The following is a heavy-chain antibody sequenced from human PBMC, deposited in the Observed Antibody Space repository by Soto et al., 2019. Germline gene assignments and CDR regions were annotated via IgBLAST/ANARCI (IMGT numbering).Heavy chain of an antibody. J-gene: IGHJ4*02. V-gene: IGHV3-23*01. CDR2: ISGSGDGR. Sequence: PGGSLRLSCAASGFTFINYAMSWVRQAPWKGLEWVSSISGSGDGRYNADYVKGRFTISRDNSKNTVYLQMNSLRAEDTAVYYCAKVRDIVVFSDFDYWGQGTLVTVSS. CDR1: GFTFINYA. CDR3: AKVRDIVVFSDFDY. D-gene: IGHD2-2*01.